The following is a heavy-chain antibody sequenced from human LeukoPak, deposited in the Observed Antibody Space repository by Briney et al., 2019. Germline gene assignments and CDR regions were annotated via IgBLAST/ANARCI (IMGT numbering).Heavy chain of an antibody. D-gene: IGHD2-15*01. Sequence: LETLSLTCAVYGGSFSGYYWSWIRQPPGKGLEWIGEINHSGSTNYNPSLKSRVTISVDTSKNQFSLKLSSVTAADTAVYYCARSNRLGYCSGGSCYKGLDYWGQGTLVTVSS. J-gene: IGHJ4*02. CDR1: GGSFSGYY. V-gene: IGHV4-34*01. CDR2: INHSGST. CDR3: ARSNRLGYCSGGSCYKGLDY.